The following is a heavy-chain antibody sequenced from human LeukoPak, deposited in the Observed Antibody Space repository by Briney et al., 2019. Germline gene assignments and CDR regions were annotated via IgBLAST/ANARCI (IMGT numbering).Heavy chain of an antibody. CDR1: GGSISSYY. CDR2: LYSCGSS. CDR3: ARGPITIRSPFDY. Sequence: SETLSLTCTVSGGSISSYYWSWIRQSAGKGLEWIGRLYSCGSSDYNPSLNSRVTMSLDTSKNQFSLSLNSVTAADTAVYYCARGPITIRSPFDYWGQGILVTVSS. J-gene: IGHJ4*02. D-gene: IGHD3-3*01. V-gene: IGHV4-4*07.